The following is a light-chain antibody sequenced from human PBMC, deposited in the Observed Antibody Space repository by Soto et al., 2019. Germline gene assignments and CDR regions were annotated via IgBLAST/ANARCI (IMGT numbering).Light chain of an antibody. CDR2: WAS. J-gene: IGKJ4*01. CDR1: QSVLYNSDNKNY. CDR3: QQYYTTLS. Sequence: DIVMTQSPDSLAVSLGERATINCKSSQSVLYNSDNKNYLAWYQQKAGQPPKLLIYWASTRDSGVPDRFSGSGSGADFTLTFNNLQAEDVAVSYCQQYYTTLSFGGGTKVEIK. V-gene: IGKV4-1*01.